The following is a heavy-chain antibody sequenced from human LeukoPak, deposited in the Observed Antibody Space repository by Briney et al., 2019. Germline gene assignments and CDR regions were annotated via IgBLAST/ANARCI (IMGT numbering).Heavy chain of an antibody. CDR1: GYTFTSYD. CDR3: ARGHYDFWSGYRFDYYMDV. Sequence: ASVKVSCKASGYTFTSYDNNWVRQATGQGIEWMGWMNPNSGNTGYAQKFQGKVTMTRNTSISTAYMELSSLRSEDTAVYYCARGHYDFWSGYRFDYYMDVWGKGTTVTVSS. V-gene: IGHV1-8*01. D-gene: IGHD3-3*01. CDR2: MNPNSGNT. J-gene: IGHJ6*03.